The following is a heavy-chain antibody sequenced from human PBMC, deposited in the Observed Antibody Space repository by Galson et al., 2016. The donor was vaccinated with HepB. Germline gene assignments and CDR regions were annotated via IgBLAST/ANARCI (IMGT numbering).Heavy chain of an antibody. J-gene: IGHJ4*02. CDR2: ISSSSSYT. Sequence: SLRLSCAASGFTFSDYYMSWMRQAPGKGLEWVSYISSSSSYTNYADSVKGRFTISRDNAKNSLYLQMNSLRAEDTAVYYCARDPDILTGSVDSWGRGTLVTVSS. CDR1: GFTFSDYY. CDR3: ARDPDILTGSVDS. V-gene: IGHV3-11*06. D-gene: IGHD3-9*01.